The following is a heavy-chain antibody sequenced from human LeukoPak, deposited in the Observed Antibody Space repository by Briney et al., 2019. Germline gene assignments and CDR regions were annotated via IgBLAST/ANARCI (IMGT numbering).Heavy chain of an antibody. Sequence: ASVKVSCKTSGYTFTDYYIHWVRQAPGRGLEWMGWFTPTSGGTIFAQKFQGSITMTRDTSISTAYMELSRLRSDDTALYYCARASTGRFGEFSYYYYYMDVWGRGTTVTISS. D-gene: IGHD3-10*01. V-gene: IGHV1-2*02. CDR1: GYTFTDYY. CDR3: ARASTGRFGEFSYYYYYMDV. CDR2: FTPTSGGT. J-gene: IGHJ6*03.